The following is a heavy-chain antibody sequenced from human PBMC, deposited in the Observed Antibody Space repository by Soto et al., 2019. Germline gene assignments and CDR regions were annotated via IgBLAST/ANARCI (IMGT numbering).Heavy chain of an antibody. J-gene: IGHJ3*01. Sequence: QVQLQESGPGLVKPSGTLSLTCAVSGDSISNSRWWTWVRQPPGKGLEWIGDIFHSGDTNYNPSLQSRAFISVDKSQNQFPLKVSSVTAAATAVYYCAYSTGWYRHDVWGQGTLVTVSS. CDR2: IFHSGDT. V-gene: IGHV4-4*02. CDR1: GDSISNSRW. D-gene: IGHD6-19*01. CDR3: AYSTGWYRHDV.